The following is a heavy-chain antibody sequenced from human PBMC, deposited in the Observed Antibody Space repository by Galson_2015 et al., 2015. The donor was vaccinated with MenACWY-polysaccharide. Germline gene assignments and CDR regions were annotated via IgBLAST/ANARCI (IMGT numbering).Heavy chain of an antibody. CDR2: INPDSGGT. Sequence: SVRVSCKASGFTFTGYYIHWVRQAPGQGLEWMGWINPDSGGTDSAQKVQGRVTMTRDTSVSTAYMELSRLISDDTAVYYCARVERGGVFAIWGQGTMVTVSS. J-gene: IGHJ3*02. V-gene: IGHV1-2*02. CDR1: GFTFTGYY. CDR3: ARVERGGVFAI. D-gene: IGHD2-8*01.